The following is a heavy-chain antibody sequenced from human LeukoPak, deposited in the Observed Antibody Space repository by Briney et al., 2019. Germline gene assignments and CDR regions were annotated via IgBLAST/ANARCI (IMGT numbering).Heavy chain of an antibody. J-gene: IGHJ4*02. V-gene: IGHV1-24*01. CDR1: GYTLTELS. D-gene: IGHD2-8*01. CDR3: ATTRMVDASFDY. Sequence: ASVKVSFKVSGYTLTELSMHWVRQAPGKGLEWMGGFDPEDGETIYAQKFQGRVTMTEDTSTDTAYMELSSLRSEDTAVYYCATTRMVDASFDYWGQGTLVTVSS. CDR2: FDPEDGET.